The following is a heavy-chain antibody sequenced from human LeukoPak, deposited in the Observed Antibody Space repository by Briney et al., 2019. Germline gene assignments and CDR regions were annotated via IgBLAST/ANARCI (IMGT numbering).Heavy chain of an antibody. V-gene: IGHV6-1*01. CDR1: GDSVSSNSAA. J-gene: IGHJ4*02. D-gene: IGHD5-24*01. CDR2: TYYRSKWYN. CDR3: ARQRDGLNYYEY. Sequence: SQTLSLTCALSGDSVSSNSAAWIWIRQSPSRGLEWLGRTYYRSKWYNDYAVSVESRITINPDTSKNQFSLQLNSVTPDDTAVYYCARQRDGLNYYEYWGQRTLVTVST.